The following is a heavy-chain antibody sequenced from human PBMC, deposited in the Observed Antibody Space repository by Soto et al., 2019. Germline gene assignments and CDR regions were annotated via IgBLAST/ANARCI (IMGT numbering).Heavy chain of an antibody. V-gene: IGHV1-69*13. CDR1: GGTFDNFI. D-gene: IGHD1-26*01. Sequence: SVKVSCKASGGTFDNFIMNWLRQTPGRGLEWMGGIVPMLGTPTYAEKFKGRVTISATGSTSTMYMEVTSLRSEDTAIYYCARNGTYSSSLSQYSGMDVWGQGTTVTVSS. CDR2: IVPMLGTP. CDR3: ARNGTYSSSLSQYSGMDV. J-gene: IGHJ6*02.